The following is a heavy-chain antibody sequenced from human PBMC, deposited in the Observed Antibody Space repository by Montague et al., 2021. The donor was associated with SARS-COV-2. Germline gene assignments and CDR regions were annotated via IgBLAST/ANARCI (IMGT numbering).Heavy chain of an antibody. CDR1: GFSLSTSGMC. J-gene: IGHJ4*02. CDR3: ARIRDYDILTGSYSGFDY. V-gene: IGHV2-70*01. CDR2: XDWDDDK. D-gene: IGHD3-9*01. Sequence: PALVKPTQTLTLTCTFSGFSLSTSGMCVSWIRQPPGKALEWLALXDWDDDKYYSTPLKTRLTISKDTSKNQVVLTMTNMDPVDTATYYCARIRDYDILTGSYSGFDYWGQGTLVTVSS.